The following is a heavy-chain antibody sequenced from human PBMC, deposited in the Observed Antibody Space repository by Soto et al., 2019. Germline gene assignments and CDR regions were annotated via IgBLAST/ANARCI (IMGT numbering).Heavy chain of an antibody. V-gene: IGHV3-30-3*01. CDR1: GFTFSSYA. CDR2: ISYDGSNK. CDR3: ARTDDYGGPKPHNWFDP. J-gene: IGHJ5*02. Sequence: QVQLVESGGGVVQPGRSLRLSCAASGFTFSSYAMHWVRQAPGKGLEWVAVISYDGSNKYYADSVKGRFTISRDNSKNTLYLQMNSLRAEDTAVYYCARTDDYGGPKPHNWFDPWGQGTLVTVSS. D-gene: IGHD4-17*01.